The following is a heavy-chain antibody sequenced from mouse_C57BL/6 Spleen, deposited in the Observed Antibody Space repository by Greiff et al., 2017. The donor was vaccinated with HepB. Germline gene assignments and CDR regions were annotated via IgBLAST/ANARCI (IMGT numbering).Heavy chain of an antibody. Sequence: QVQLKQPGAELVKPGASVKLSCKASGYTFTSYWMQWVKQRPGQGLEWIGEIDPSDSYTNYNQKFKGKATLTVDTSSSTAYMQLSSLTSEDSAVYYCARRGAAGNYAMDYWGQGTSVTVSS. CDR2: IDPSDSYT. CDR1: GYTFTSYW. CDR3: ARRGAAGNYAMDY. J-gene: IGHJ4*01. D-gene: IGHD6-1*01. V-gene: IGHV1-50*01.